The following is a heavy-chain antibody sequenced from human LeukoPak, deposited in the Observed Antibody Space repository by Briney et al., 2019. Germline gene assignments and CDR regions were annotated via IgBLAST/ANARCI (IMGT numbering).Heavy chain of an antibody. Sequence: PSETLSLTCTVSNDSIISYYWSWIRQPPGKGLERIGYIYFSGTTNYSPSLKSRVTISVDTSKSQFSLRLSSVTVADTAVYYCARMPQYCTSTSCYQNWFDPWGQGTLVTVSS. V-gene: IGHV4-59*01. CDR1: NDSIISYY. J-gene: IGHJ5*02. D-gene: IGHD2-2*01. CDR3: ARMPQYCTSTSCYQNWFDP. CDR2: IYFSGTT.